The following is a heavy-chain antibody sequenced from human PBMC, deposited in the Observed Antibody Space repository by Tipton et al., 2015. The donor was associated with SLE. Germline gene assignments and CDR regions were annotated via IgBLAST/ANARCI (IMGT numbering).Heavy chain of an antibody. D-gene: IGHD7-27*01. CDR2: IYYSGST. CDR1: GGSISSYY. Sequence: TPSLTCTVSGGSISSYYWSWIRQPPGKGLEWIGDIYYSGSTNYNPSLKSRVTISVDTSKNQFSLKLSSVTAADTAVYYCARANWGNFDYWGQGTLVTVSS. V-gene: IGHV4-59*08. CDR3: ARANWGNFDY. J-gene: IGHJ4*02.